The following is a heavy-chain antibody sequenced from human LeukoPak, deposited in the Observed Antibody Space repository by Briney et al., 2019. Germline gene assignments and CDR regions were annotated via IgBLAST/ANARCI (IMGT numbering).Heavy chain of an antibody. J-gene: IGHJ3*01. V-gene: IGHV5-51*01. CDR2: ISPGVDAT. D-gene: IGHD2-2*02. CDR1: GFNFNNYW. CDR3: AGHSFDTVDAFDV. Sequence: GESLKISCEASGFNFNNYWVGWVRQMPGKGLEWMGIISPGVDATRYSPSFQGHVTISVDKSISTAYLQWRSLRAPDSAMYFCAGHSFDTVDAFDVWGQGTIVTVSA.